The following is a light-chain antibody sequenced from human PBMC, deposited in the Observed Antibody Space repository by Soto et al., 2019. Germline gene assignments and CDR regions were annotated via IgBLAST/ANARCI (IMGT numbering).Light chain of an antibody. V-gene: IGLV2-11*01. Sequence: QSALTQPRSVSGSPGQSVTISCTGTSSDVGGYNYVSWYQQHPGKAPKLMIYDVSKRPSGVPDRFSGSKSGNTASLTISGLQAEDEADYYCCSYAGSYPLVFGTGTK. CDR1: SSDVGGYNY. CDR2: DVS. CDR3: CSYAGSYPLV. J-gene: IGLJ1*01.